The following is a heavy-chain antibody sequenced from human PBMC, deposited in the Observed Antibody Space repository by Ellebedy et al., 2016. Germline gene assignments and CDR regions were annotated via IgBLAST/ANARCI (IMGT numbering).Heavy chain of an antibody. D-gene: IGHD3-9*01. Sequence: ASVKVSCKASGYTFTSYGISWVRQAPGQGLEWMGWISAYNGNTNYAQKLQGRVTMTTDTSTSTAYMELRSLRSDDTAVYYCARDVTLRYFDWLLPQTNYYYYGMDVWGQGTTVTVSS. J-gene: IGHJ6*02. CDR2: ISAYNGNT. CDR3: ARDVTLRYFDWLLPQTNYYYYGMDV. CDR1: GYTFTSYG. V-gene: IGHV1-18*04.